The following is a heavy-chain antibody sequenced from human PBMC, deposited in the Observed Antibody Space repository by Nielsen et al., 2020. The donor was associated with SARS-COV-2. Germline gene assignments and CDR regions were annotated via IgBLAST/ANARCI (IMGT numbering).Heavy chain of an antibody. J-gene: IGHJ4*02. Sequence: SLKISCAASGFTFSSYGMHWVRQAPGKGLEWVSGISWNSGSIGYADSVKGRFTISRDNAKNSLYLQMNSLRAEDTALYYCAKVGATDSDYWGQGTLVTVSS. CDR1: GFTFSSYG. V-gene: IGHV3-9*01. CDR2: ISWNSGSI. D-gene: IGHD1-26*01. CDR3: AKVGATDSDY.